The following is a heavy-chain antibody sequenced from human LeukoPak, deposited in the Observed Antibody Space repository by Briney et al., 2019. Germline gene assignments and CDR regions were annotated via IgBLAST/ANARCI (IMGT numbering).Heavy chain of an antibody. CDR1: GGSFSGYY. CDR3: ARISAGSGWYGAFDY. CDR2: INHSGST. D-gene: IGHD6-19*01. V-gene: IGHV4-34*01. Sequence: SETLSLTCAVYGGSFSGYYWSWIRQPPGKGLEWIGEINHSGSTNYNPSLKSRVTISVDKSKNQFSLKLSSVTAADTAVYYCARISAGSGWYGAFDYWGQGILVAVSS. J-gene: IGHJ4*02.